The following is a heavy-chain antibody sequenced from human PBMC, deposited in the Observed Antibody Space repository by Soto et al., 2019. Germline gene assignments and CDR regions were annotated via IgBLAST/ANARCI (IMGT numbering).Heavy chain of an antibody. CDR1: GHKFTDYY. J-gene: IGHJ2*01. V-gene: IGHV1-2*04. CDR2: VNPKRGDA. CDR3: ARDPGLPGKYWYFAL. Sequence: QVVLVQSGAEVKKPADSVKFSCKSSGHKFTDYYLPWVRQAPGQGPEWMGWVNPKRGDAIYAEKLQGWVTMTRDMATTTAYLEVNRLKPDDTAVYFCARDPGLPGKYWYFALWGRGTRVTVSS.